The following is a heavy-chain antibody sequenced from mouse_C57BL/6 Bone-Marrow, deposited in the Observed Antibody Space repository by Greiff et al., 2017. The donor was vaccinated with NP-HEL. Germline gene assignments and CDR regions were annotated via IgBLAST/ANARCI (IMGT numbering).Heavy chain of an antibody. V-gene: IGHV7-1*01. CDR1: GFTFSDFY. Sequence: DVKLVESGGGLVQSGRSLRLSCATSGFTFSDFYMEWVRQAPGKGLEWIAASRNKANDYTTEYSASVKGRFIVSRDTSQSILYLQMNALRAEDTAIYYCARDARRDGYYAMDYWGQGTSVTVSS. CDR2: SRNKANDYTT. D-gene: IGHD2-3*01. CDR3: ARDARRDGYYAMDY. J-gene: IGHJ4*01.